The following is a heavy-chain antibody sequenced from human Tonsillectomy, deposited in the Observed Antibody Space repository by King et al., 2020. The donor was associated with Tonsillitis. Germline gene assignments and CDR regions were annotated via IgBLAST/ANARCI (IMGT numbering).Heavy chain of an antibody. CDR3: ARRVPQYNWFDP. Sequence: QLQESGSGLVKPSQPLSLTCAVSGGPISSGGYSWSWIRQPPGKGLEWIGYIYHSGSTYYNPSLKSRVTISVDRSKNQFSLKLSSVTAADTAVYYCARRVPQYNWFDPWGQGTLVTVSS. CDR1: GGPISSGGYS. J-gene: IGHJ5*02. D-gene: IGHD6-19*01. CDR2: IYHSGST. V-gene: IGHV4-30-2*01.